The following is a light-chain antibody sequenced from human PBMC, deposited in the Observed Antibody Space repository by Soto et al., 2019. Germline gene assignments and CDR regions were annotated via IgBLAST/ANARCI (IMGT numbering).Light chain of an antibody. V-gene: IGKV3-15*01. CDR2: RAS. J-gene: IGKJ4*01. CDR3: QQYAKWPLT. CDR1: QSVGSN. Sequence: EVVMTQSPATLSVSPGERTSLSCRASQSVGSNLGWYQQKPGQAPRLLIYRASNMATGIPSRFSGSGSGTEFTLTISSLQSEDIAVYYCQQYAKWPLTFGGGTKVEIK.